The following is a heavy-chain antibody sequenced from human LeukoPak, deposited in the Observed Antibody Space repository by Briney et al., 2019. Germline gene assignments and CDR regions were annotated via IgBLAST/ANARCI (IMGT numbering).Heavy chain of an antibody. CDR2: IYYSGST. V-gene: IGHV4-31*03. D-gene: IGHD2-21*02. Sequence: PSQTLSLTRTVSGGSISSGGYYWSWIRQHPGKGLEWIGYIYYSGSTYYNPSLKSRVTISVDTSKNQFSLKLSSVTAADTAVYYCARAAYCGGDCPDGNWFDPWGQGTLVTVSS. CDR1: GGSISSGGYY. J-gene: IGHJ5*02. CDR3: ARAAYCGGDCPDGNWFDP.